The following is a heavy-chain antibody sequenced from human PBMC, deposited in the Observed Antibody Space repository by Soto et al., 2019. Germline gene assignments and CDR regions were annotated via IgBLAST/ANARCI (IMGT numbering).Heavy chain of an antibody. J-gene: IGHJ6*02. V-gene: IGHV2-5*01. CDR1: GLSLTTNGLS. CDR3: AHSSTDFNRAMDV. D-gene: IGHD3-3*01. Sequence: QITLKESGPTLVKPTQTLTLTCAFSGLSLTTNGLSVGWVRQPPGKALERLALIYWDKRYSPSLKSRLTITRDTSKNHVVLTMTNMDPVDTATYYCAHSSTDFNRAMDVWGQGTTVSVSS. CDR2: IYWDK.